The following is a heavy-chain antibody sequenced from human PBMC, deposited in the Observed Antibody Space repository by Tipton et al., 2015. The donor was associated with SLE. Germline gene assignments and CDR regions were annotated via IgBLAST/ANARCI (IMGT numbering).Heavy chain of an antibody. CDR1: GGSISSSSFY. J-gene: IGHJ3*01. Sequence: TLSLTCTVSGGSISSSSFYWGWVRQPPGKGLEWIGSIYYGGETYYNPSLKSRVTISVDTSKNQFSLSLNSVTAADTAMYYCARDLYVAYYEYLWGSVFDVWGQGTLVTVS. D-gene: IGHD3-16*01. CDR2: IYYGGET. CDR3: ARDLYVAYYEYLWGSVFDV. V-gene: IGHV4-39*07.